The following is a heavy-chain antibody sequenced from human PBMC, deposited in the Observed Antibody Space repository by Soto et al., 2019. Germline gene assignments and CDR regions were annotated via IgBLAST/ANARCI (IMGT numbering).Heavy chain of an antibody. D-gene: IGHD6-19*01. CDR3: ARDPIAVAGTGNFDY. V-gene: IGHV4-31*03. CDR2: IYYSGST. CDR1: GGSISSGGYY. J-gene: IGHJ4*02. Sequence: PSENLSLTCTVSGGSISSGGYYWSWIRQHPGKGLEWIGYIYYSGSTYYNPSLKSRVTISVDTSKNQFSLKLSSVTAADTAVYYCARDPIAVAGTGNFDYWGQGTLVTVSS.